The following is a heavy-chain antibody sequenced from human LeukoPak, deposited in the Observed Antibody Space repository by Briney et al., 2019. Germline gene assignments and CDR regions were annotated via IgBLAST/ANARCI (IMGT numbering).Heavy chain of an antibody. CDR2: IRYDGSNK. CDR3: ASSVVVPAAIDY. CDR1: GFTFSSYG. V-gene: IGHV3-30*02. D-gene: IGHD2-2*01. Sequence: PGGSPRLSCAASGFTFSSYGMHWVRQAPGKGLEWVAFIRYDGSNKYYADSVKGRFTISRDNSKNTLYLQMNSLRAEDTAVYYCASSVVVPAAIDYWGQGTLVTVSS. J-gene: IGHJ4*02.